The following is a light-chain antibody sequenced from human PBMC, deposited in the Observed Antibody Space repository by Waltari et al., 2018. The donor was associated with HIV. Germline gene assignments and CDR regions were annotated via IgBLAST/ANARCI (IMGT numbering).Light chain of an antibody. CDR1: GSNIGTRP. CDR3: ASCDDSLNGVI. V-gene: IGLV1-44*01. Sequence: QSVLTQPPSASGTPGQRVTISCSGSGSNIGTRPVNWYQQLAGSAPKLLIDRRDLRPSGGADRFSGSKSATSASLAISGLQSDDDATYSCASCDDSLNGVIFGGGTELTVL. J-gene: IGLJ2*01. CDR2: RRD.